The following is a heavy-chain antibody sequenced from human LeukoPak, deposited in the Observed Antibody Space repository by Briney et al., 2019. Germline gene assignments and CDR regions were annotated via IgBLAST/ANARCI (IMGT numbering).Heavy chain of an antibody. D-gene: IGHD3-3*01. CDR3: ARIGGGRYFGVIIPYYFDY. V-gene: IGHV3-7*01. CDR1: GFTFSDYY. CDR2: IKQDGSEK. J-gene: IGHJ4*02. Sequence: GGSLRLSCAASGFTFSDYYMSWIRQAPGKGLEWVANIKQDGSEKYYVDSVKGRFTISRDNARDSLYLQMNSLRAEDTAVYYCARIGGGRYFGVIIPYYFDYWGQGTLVTVSS.